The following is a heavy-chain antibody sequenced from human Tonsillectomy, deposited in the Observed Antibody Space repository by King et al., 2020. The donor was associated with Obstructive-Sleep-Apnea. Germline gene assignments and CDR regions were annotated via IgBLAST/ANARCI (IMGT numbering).Heavy chain of an antibody. CDR2: ISPHNGNT. CDR3: ARDRLLWAGDLSRFDC. V-gene: IGHV1-18*01. D-gene: IGHD3-10*01. Sequence: QLVQSGAEVQKPGASVKVSCKASGYDFGIYGISWVRQAPGHGLEWMGWISPHNGNTNYAQKLQDRVTMTTDTSTSTAYMELRGLGSDDTAVYYCARDRLLWAGDLSRFDCWGQGTLVIVSS. J-gene: IGHJ4*02. CDR1: GYDFGIYG.